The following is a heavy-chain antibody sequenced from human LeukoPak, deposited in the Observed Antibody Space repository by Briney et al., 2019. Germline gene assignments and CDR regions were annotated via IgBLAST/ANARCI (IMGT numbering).Heavy chain of an antibody. D-gene: IGHD5-12*01. CDR3: ARGGSGYDSFYYYGMDV. J-gene: IGHJ6*02. CDR1: GGSISSYY. Sequence: SETLSLTCTVSGGSISSYYWSWIRQPAGKGLEWIGRIYTSGSTNHNPSLKSRVTMSVDTSKNQFSLKLSSVTAADTAVYYCARGGSGYDSFYYYGMDVWGQGTTVTVSS. CDR2: IYTSGST. V-gene: IGHV4-4*07.